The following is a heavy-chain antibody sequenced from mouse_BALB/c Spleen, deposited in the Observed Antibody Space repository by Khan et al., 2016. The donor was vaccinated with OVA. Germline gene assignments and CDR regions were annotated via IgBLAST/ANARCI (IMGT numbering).Heavy chain of an antibody. J-gene: IGHJ2*01. Sequence: QVQLQQSGAELAKPGASVKMSCKASGYTFTTYWMHWVKQRPGQGLEWIGYINPTSGYTDYNQKFKDKATLTADKSSSTAYMQLSSLTSDDSAVYYCARDRMDYWGQGTTLTVPS. V-gene: IGHV1-7*01. CDR3: ARDRMDY. CDR2: INPTSGYT. CDR1: GYTFTTYW.